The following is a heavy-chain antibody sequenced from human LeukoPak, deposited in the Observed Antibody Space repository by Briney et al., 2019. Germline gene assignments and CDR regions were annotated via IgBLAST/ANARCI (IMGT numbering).Heavy chain of an antibody. D-gene: IGHD3-9*01. J-gene: IGHJ2*01. Sequence: PGGSLRLSCAASGFTFSSYTMNWVRQAPGKGLEWVSSISSSSSYIYYADSVKGRFTISRDNAKNSLYLQMNSLRAEDTAVYYCARRPDILTGYRYFDLWGRGTLVTVSS. CDR1: GFTFSSYT. V-gene: IGHV3-21*01. CDR3: ARRPDILTGYRYFDL. CDR2: ISSSSSYI.